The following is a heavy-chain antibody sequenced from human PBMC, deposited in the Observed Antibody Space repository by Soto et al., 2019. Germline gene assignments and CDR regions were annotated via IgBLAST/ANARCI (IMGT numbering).Heavy chain of an antibody. CDR3: ARARGGSPTYYYGMDV. J-gene: IGHJ6*02. CDR2: IRSSSSYI. D-gene: IGHD3-10*01. Sequence: PGKELEWVSSIRSSSSYIYYADSVKGRFTISRDNAKNSLYLQMNSLRAEDTAVYYCARARGGSPTYYYGMDVWGQGTRVSVSS. V-gene: IGHV3-21*06.